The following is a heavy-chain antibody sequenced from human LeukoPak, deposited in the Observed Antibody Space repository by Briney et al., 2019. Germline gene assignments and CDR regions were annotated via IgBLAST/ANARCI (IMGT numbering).Heavy chain of an antibody. Sequence: GGSLRLSCAASGFTVSSNYMSWVRQAPGKGLEWVSVIYSGGSTYYADSVKGRFTISRDNSKNTLYLQMNSLRAEDTAVYYCASGTKIVGATKGLDYWGQGTLVTVSS. CDR1: GFTVSSNY. V-gene: IGHV3-66*01. D-gene: IGHD1-26*01. J-gene: IGHJ4*02. CDR2: IYSGGST. CDR3: ASGTKIVGATKGLDY.